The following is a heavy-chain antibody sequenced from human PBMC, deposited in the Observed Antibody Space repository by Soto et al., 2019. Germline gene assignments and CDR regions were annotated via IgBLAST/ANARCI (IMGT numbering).Heavy chain of an antibody. Sequence: TSETLSLTCAVSGGSISSSNWWRWVRQTPGKGLEWIGEIYHSGSTNYNPSLKSRVTISVDKSKNQFSLKLSSVTAADTAVYYCARDRAPNRDYDFWSGYYTRSAFDIWGQGTMVTVSS. D-gene: IGHD3-3*01. CDR1: GGSISSSNW. CDR2: IYHSGST. J-gene: IGHJ3*02. V-gene: IGHV4-4*02. CDR3: ARDRAPNRDYDFWSGYYTRSAFDI.